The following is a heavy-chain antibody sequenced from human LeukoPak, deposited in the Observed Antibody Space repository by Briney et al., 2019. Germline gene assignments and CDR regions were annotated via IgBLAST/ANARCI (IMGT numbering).Heavy chain of an antibody. CDR1: VGSITSGGFS. CDR2: IYHDGTI. J-gene: IGHJ4*02. D-gene: IGHD5-12*01. CDR3: ARGRDILDY. Sequence: SETLSLTCTVSVGSITSGGFSWTWIRQPPGNGLEWIGYIYHDGTISYNLSLRSRLTISIDGFKNQFSLKMKSVTAADTAVYYCARGRDILDYWGQGALVAVSS. V-gene: IGHV4-30-2*01.